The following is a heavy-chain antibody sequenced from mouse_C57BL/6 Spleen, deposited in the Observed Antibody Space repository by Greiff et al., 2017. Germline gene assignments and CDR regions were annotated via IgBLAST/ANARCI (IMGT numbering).Heavy chain of an antibody. CDR2: IDPSDSST. CDR3: ARKGSSYAMDY. D-gene: IGHD1-1*01. Sequence: QVQLQQPGAELVMPGASVKLSCKASGYTFTSYWMHWVKQRPGQGLEWIGEIDPSDSSTNYNQKFKGKSTLTVDKSSSTAYMQLSSLTSEDSAVYYCARKGSSYAMDYWGQGTSVTVSS. CDR1: GYTFTSYW. J-gene: IGHJ4*01. V-gene: IGHV1-69*01.